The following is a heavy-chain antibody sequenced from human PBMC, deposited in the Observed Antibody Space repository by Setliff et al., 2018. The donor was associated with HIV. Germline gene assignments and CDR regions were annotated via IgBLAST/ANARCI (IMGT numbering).Heavy chain of an antibody. CDR2: INAGNGNA. V-gene: IGHV1-3*01. D-gene: IGHD2-15*01. CDR1: GYTFTTYA. J-gene: IGHJ1*01. CDR3: ARVACSGGSCYSYFQH. Sequence: ASVKVSCKASGYTFTTYALHWVRQAPGQRLEWMGWINAGNGNAKYSQKFQGRVTITRDTSASTAYMELSSLTSEDTAVYYCARVACSGGSCYSYFQHWGQRTLVTVSS.